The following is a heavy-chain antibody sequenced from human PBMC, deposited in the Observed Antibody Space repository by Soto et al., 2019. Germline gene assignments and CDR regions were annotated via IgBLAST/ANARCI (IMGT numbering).Heavy chain of an antibody. CDR2: IYYSGST. CDR1: GGSISSSSYY. J-gene: IGHJ6*02. D-gene: IGHD2-2*02. V-gene: IGHV4-39*01. Sequence: SETLSLTCTVSGGSISSSSYYWGWIRQPPGKGLEWIGSIYYSGSTYYNPSLKSRVTISVDTSKNQFSLKLSSVTAADTAVYYCARHAVVVVPAAIYYYYGMDVWGQGTTVTVSS. CDR3: ARHAVVVVPAAIYYYYGMDV.